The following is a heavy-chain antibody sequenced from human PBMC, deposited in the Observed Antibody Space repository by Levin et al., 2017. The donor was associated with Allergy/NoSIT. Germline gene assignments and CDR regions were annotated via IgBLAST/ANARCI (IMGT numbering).Heavy chain of an antibody. CDR1: GFTFSSYA. CDR3: ARSGIAAAAFDI. Sequence: GGSLRLSCAASGFTFSSYAMHWVRQAPGKGLEWVAVISYDGSNKYYADSVKGRFTISRDNSKNTLYLQMNSLRAEDTAVYYCARSGIAAAAFDIWGQGTMVTVSS. D-gene: IGHD6-13*01. V-gene: IGHV3-30-3*01. J-gene: IGHJ3*02. CDR2: ISYDGSNK.